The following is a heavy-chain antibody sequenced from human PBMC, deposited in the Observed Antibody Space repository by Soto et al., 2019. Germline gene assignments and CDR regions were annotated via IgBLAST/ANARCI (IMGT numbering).Heavy chain of an antibody. Sequence: GGSLRLSCAASGFTFSSYGMHWVRQAPGKGLEWVAVISYDGSNKYYADSVKGRFTISRDNSKNTLYLQMNSLRAEDTAVYYCAKDRDIVVVVAAPGYMDFWGKGTTVTSP. CDR1: GFTFSSYG. CDR2: ISYDGSNK. D-gene: IGHD2-15*01. J-gene: IGHJ6*03. CDR3: AKDRDIVVVVAAPGYMDF. V-gene: IGHV3-30*18.